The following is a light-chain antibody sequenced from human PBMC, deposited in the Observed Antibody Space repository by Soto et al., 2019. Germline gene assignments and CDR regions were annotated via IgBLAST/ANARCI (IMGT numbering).Light chain of an antibody. CDR1: SKDVGGYNY. J-gene: IGLJ1*01. CDR2: DVN. V-gene: IGLV2-14*01. Sequence: QSALTQPASVSGFPGQSITISCTGTSKDVGGYNYVSWYQKHPGKAPKLKIYDVNKRPSGVSNRFSGSKSGNTASRTISGLQAEDEADYYCISYSNTSTLYVFGTGTQLTVL. CDR3: ISYSNTSTLYV.